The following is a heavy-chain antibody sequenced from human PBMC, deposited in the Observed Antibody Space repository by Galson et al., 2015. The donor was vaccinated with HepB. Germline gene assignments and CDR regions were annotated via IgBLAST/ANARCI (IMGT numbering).Heavy chain of an antibody. V-gene: IGHV3-30*18. CDR1: GFTFSSYA. J-gene: IGHJ4*02. CDR3: AKEGYYDYIWGRYRHTRPFVF. Sequence: SLRLSCAASGFTFSSYAMHWVRQAPGKGLEWVAYISNDGSNKYYVDSVKGRFTISRDNSENTLYLQMNSLTAEDTAVYYCAKEGYYDYIWGRYRHTRPFVFWGQGTLVTVSS. D-gene: IGHD3-16*02. CDR2: ISNDGSNK.